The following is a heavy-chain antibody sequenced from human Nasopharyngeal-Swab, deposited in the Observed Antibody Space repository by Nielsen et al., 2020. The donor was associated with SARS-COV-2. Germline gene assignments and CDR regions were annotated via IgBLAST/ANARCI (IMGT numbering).Heavy chain of an antibody. V-gene: IGHV4-59*01. CDR3: ARVPYEGGDYYYYHMDV. J-gene: IGHJ6*03. D-gene: IGHD5-12*01. CDR2: IYYSGST. Sequence: SETLSLTCTVSGGSISSYYWSWIRQPPGKGLEWIGYIYYSGSTNYNPSLKSRVTISVDTSKNQFSLKLSSVTAADTAVYYCARVPYEGGDYYYYHMDVWGKGTTVTVSS. CDR1: GGSISSYY.